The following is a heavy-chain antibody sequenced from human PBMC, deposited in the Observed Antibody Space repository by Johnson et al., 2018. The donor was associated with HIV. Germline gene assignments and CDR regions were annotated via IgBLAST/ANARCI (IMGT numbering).Heavy chain of an antibody. V-gene: IGHV3-30-3*01. CDR3: ARGEPYYYDSSGYYYPDAFDI. CDR2: ISYDGSNK. J-gene: IGHJ3*02. D-gene: IGHD3-22*01. CDR1: GFTFSSYA. Sequence: QVQLVESGGGVVQPGRSLRLSCAASGFTFSSYAMHWVRQAAGKGLEWVAVISYDGSNKYYADSVKGRFTISRDNSKNTLYLQMNSLRAEDTAVYYCARGEPYYYDSSGYYYPDAFDIWGQGTMVTVSS.